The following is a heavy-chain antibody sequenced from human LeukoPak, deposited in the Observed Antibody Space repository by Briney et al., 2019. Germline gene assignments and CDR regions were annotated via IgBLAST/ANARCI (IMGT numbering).Heavy chain of an antibody. D-gene: IGHD1-26*01. V-gene: IGHV3-33*01. Sequence: PGGSLRLSCAASGFTLSSHGMHWVRQAPGKGLEWVALIWYDGSKENYADSVKGRFTISRDMSKNTLNLQMNSLRVEDMAVFYCARDLSFGSLDFRGQGTLVTVSS. CDR3: ARDLSFGSLDF. CDR1: GFTLSSHG. CDR2: IWYDGSKE. J-gene: IGHJ4*02.